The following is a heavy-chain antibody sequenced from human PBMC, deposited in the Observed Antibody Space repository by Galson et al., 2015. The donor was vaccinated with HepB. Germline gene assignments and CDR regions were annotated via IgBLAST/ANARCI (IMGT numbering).Heavy chain of an antibody. J-gene: IGHJ6*02. CDR2: INQDGSSK. CDR1: GFTFSSYW. CDR3: ARRISLVRGITTKPDYYYGMDV. Sequence: SLRLSCAASGFTFSSYWMNWVRQAPGKGLEWVPHINQDGSSKYYVDSVKGRFTISRDNAKDSVYLQLDSLRAEDTAVYYCARRISLVRGITTKPDYYYGMDVWGQGTTVTVAS. V-gene: IGHV3-7*03. D-gene: IGHD3-10*01.